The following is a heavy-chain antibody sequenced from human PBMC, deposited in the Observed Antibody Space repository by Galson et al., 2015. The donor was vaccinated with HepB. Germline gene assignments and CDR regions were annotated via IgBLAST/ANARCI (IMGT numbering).Heavy chain of an antibody. J-gene: IGHJ4*02. CDR3: AREGLGYSSSWLFDY. V-gene: IGHV1-46*04. D-gene: IGHD6-13*01. CDR1: GYTFTSYY. Sequence: SVKVSCKAYGYTFTSYYMHWVRQAPGQGLEWMGIINPSGGSTSYAQKLQGRVTMTRDTSTSTVYMELSSLRSEDTAVYYCAREGLGYSSSWLFDYWGQGTLVTVSS. CDR2: INPSGGST.